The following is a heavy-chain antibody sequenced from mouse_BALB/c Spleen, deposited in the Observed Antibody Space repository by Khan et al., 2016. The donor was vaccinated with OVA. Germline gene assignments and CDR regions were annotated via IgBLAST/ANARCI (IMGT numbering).Heavy chain of an antibody. CDR3: AGGSGNSRFAY. D-gene: IGHD1-3*01. J-gene: IGHJ3*01. CDR2: ISTYYGDA. Sequence: QVQLQQSGAELVRPGVSVKISCKGSGYTFTDFAMHWVKQSHAKSLEWIGVISTYYGDADYNQTFKGKATMTVAKSSSTAYMELARLPSEESAIYYCAGGSGNSRFAYWGQGTLVTVSA. V-gene: IGHV1S137*01. CDR1: GYTFTDFA.